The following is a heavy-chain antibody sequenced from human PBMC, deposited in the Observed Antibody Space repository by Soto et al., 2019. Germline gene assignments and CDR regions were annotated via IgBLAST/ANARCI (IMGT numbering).Heavy chain of an antibody. CDR2: VSHDGRNT. CDR1: GFTFSDYA. CDR3: AKGGRQWLVTSDFNYGMDV. V-gene: IGHV3-30*18. D-gene: IGHD6-19*01. J-gene: IGHJ6*02. Sequence: PGGSLRLSCAASGFTFSDYAMHWVRQAPGKGLEWVAVVSHDGRNTHYADSVKGRFTISRDSSKNTVSLEMTSLRAEDTAVYYCAKGGRQWLVTSDFNYGMDVWGQGTTVTVSS.